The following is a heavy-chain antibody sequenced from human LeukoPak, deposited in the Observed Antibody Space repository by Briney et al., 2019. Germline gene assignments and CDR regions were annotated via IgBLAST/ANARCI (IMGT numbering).Heavy chain of an antibody. J-gene: IGHJ4*02. CDR3: ARDAAGLLGY. Sequence: SQTLSLTCTVSGGSISSGGYYWSWTRQHPGKGLEWIGYIYYSGSTYYNPSLKSRVTISVDTSKNQFSLKLSSVTAADTAVYYCARDAAGLLGYWGQGTLVTVSS. V-gene: IGHV4-31*03. CDR2: IYYSGST. D-gene: IGHD2-15*01. CDR1: GGSISSGGYY.